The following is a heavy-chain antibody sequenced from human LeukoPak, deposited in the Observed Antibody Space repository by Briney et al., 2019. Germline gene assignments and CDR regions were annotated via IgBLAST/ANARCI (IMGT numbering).Heavy chain of an antibody. Sequence: GASVKVSCKASGYTFTSYDINRVRQATGQGLEWMGWMNPNSGNTGYAQKFQGRVTMTRNTSISTAYMELSSLRSEDTAVYYCARGPPREIVLMVYAISYDYWGQGTLVTVSS. V-gene: IGHV1-8*01. CDR3: ARGPPREIVLMVYAISYDY. J-gene: IGHJ4*02. D-gene: IGHD2-8*01. CDR2: MNPNSGNT. CDR1: GYTFTSYD.